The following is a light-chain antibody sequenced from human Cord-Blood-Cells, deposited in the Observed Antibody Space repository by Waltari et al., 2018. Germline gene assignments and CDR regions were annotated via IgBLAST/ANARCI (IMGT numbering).Light chain of an antibody. Sequence: EIVMTQSPATLSVSPGERATLSCRANQSVSSNLAWYQQKPGQAPRLLIYGASTRATGIPARFSGIGSGTEFTLPIISLQSEDFAVYYCQQYNNWPLTFGGGTNVEIK. CDR1: QSVSSN. CDR2: GAS. V-gene: IGKV3-15*01. CDR3: QQYNNWPLT. J-gene: IGKJ4*01.